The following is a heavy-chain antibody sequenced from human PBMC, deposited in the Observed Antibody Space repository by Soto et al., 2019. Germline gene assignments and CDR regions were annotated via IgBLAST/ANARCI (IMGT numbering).Heavy chain of an antibody. V-gene: IGHV1-69*13. Sequence: GASVKVSCKASGGTFSSYAISWVRQAPGQGLEWMGGIIPIFGTANYAQKFQGRVTITADESTSTAYMELSSLRSEDTAVYYCARAQTPLEYSSSSHWYFDLWGRGTLVTVSS. CDR3: ARAQTPLEYSSSSHWYFDL. D-gene: IGHD6-6*01. CDR2: IIPIFGTA. J-gene: IGHJ2*01. CDR1: GGTFSSYA.